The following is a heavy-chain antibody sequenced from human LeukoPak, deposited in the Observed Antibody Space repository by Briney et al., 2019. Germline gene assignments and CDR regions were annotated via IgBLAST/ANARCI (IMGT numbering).Heavy chain of an antibody. CDR2: IYYSGNT. CDR3: ARGYYYDSSGYYFPHDAFDI. Sequence: SETLSLTCTVSGGSIRSYYWNWIRQPPGKGLEWIGYIYYSGNTNYNPSLKSRVTISVDTSKNQFFLKLSSVTAADTAVYYCARGYYYDSSGYYFPHDAFDIWGQGTMVIVSS. D-gene: IGHD3-22*01. J-gene: IGHJ3*02. V-gene: IGHV4-59*12. CDR1: GGSIRSYY.